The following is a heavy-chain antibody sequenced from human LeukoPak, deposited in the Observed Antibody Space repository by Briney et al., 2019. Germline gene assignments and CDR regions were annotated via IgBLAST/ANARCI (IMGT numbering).Heavy chain of an antibody. V-gene: IGHV1-69*01. Sequence: ASVKVSCKASGGTFSSYAISWVRQAPGQGLEWMGGIIPIFGTANYAQKFQGRVTITADESTSTAYMELSSLRSEDTAVYYCASYVCRYCSSTSLSLLWFGESFDYWGQGTLVTVSS. CDR2: IIPIFGTA. J-gene: IGHJ4*02. CDR3: ASYVCRYCSSTSLSLLWFGESFDY. CDR1: GGTFSSYA. D-gene: IGHD2-2*01.